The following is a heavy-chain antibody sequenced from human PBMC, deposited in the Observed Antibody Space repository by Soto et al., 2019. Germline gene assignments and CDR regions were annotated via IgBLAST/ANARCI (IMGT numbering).Heavy chain of an antibody. J-gene: IGHJ4*02. V-gene: IGHV1-69*12. D-gene: IGHD5-12*01. CDR1: GGTFSSYA. CDR3: VRVVAIPGYPDN. CDR2: IVPIVDTS. Sequence: QVQLVQSGAEVRQPASSVKVSCKTSGGTFSSYAISWVRQAPGQGLEWMVGIVPIVDTSTYARKFQGRVTITADESTSTVYMELSSLRSDDTAVYYCVRVVAIPGYPDNWGQGTLVTVSS.